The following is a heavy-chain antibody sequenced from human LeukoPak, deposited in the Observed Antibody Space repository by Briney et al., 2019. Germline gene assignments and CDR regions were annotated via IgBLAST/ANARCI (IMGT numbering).Heavy chain of an antibody. CDR1: GFTFSSYE. J-gene: IGHJ4*02. V-gene: IGHV3-48*03. CDR2: ISSSGSTI. D-gene: IGHD1-26*01. Sequence: PGGSLRLSCAASGFTFSSYEMNWVRQAPGKGLEWVSYISSSGSTIYYADSVKGRFTISRDNAKNSLYLQMNSLRAEDTAVYYCAREGAYYFDCWGQGTLVTVSS. CDR3: AREGAYYFDC.